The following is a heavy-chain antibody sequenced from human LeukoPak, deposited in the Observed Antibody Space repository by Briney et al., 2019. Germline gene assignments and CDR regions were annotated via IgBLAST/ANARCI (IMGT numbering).Heavy chain of an antibody. CDR3: ARENYDFWSGYGYYYYYMDV. Sequence: PGGSLRLSCAASGFTVSSNYMSWVRQAPGKGLEWVSVIYSGGSTYYADSVKGRFTISRDNSKNTLYLQMNSLRAEDTAVYYCARENYDFWSGYGYYYYYMDVWGKGTTVTVSS. D-gene: IGHD3-3*01. V-gene: IGHV3-66*01. J-gene: IGHJ6*03. CDR2: IYSGGST. CDR1: GFTVSSNY.